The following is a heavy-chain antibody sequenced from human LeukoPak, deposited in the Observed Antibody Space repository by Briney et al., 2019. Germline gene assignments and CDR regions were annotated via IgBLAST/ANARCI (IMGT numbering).Heavy chain of an antibody. Sequence: GGSLRLSCAAPGFTFSSYGMHWVRQAPGKGLEWVAVISYDGSNKYYADSVKGRFTISRDNSKNTLYLQMNSLRAEDTAVYYCAKDRWVLNIVVVPALDYWGQGTLVTVSS. V-gene: IGHV3-30*18. CDR2: ISYDGSNK. CDR1: GFTFSSYG. CDR3: AKDRWVLNIVVVPALDY. D-gene: IGHD2-2*01. J-gene: IGHJ4*02.